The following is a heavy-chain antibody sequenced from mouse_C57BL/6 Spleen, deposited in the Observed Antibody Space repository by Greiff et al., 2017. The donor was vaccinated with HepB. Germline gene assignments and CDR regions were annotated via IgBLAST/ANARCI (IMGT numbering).Heavy chain of an antibody. CDR3: ARWDVDYFDY. D-gene: IGHD4-1*01. CDR1: GYAFSSSW. Sequence: QVQLQQSGPELVKPGASVKISCKASGYAFSSSWMNWVKQRPGKGLEWIGRIYPGDGDTNYNGKFKGKATLTADKSSSTAYMQRSGLTSEDSAVYFCARWDVDYFDYWGQGTTLTVSS. V-gene: IGHV1-82*01. CDR2: IYPGDGDT. J-gene: IGHJ2*01.